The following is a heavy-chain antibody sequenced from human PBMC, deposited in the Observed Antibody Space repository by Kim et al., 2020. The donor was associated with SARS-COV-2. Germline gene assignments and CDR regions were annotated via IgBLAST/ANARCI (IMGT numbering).Heavy chain of an antibody. Sequence: NKYYADSVKGRFTISRDNSKNTLYLQMNSLRAEDTAVYYCARDVLTPPLPWGQGTLVTVSS. CDR3: ARDVLTPPLP. V-gene: IGHV3-33*01. J-gene: IGHJ5*02. CDR2: NK. D-gene: IGHD3-9*01.